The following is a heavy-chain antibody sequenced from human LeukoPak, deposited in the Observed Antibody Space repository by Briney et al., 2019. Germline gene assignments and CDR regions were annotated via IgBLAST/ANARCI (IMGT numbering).Heavy chain of an antibody. Sequence: PSETLSLTCTVSGGSITTSSYYWGWIRQPPGKGLEWIGIIYYSGSTYYNPSLKGRVTISVDTSKNQFSLKLSSVTAADTAVYYCARAFRARYFDLWGRGTLVTVSS. J-gene: IGHJ2*01. D-gene: IGHD2/OR15-2a*01. CDR2: IYYSGST. CDR3: ARAFRARYFDL. V-gene: IGHV4-39*01. CDR1: GGSITTSSYY.